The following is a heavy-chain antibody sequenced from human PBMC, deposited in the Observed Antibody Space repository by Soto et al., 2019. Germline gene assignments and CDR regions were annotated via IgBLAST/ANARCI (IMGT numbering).Heavy chain of an antibody. CDR1: GCTCSTYA. V-gene: IGHV3-23*01. Sequence: PGGSLRRSCAASGCTCSTYAMSWVRQAPGKGLEWVSAISGSGATTYYADSVKGRFTISRDNSKNTLYLQMKSLRAEDKALYYCAKARALYGLFDHWGQGTQVTVSS. CDR3: AKARALYGLFDH. J-gene: IGHJ4*02. CDR2: ISGSGATT. D-gene: IGHD4-17*01.